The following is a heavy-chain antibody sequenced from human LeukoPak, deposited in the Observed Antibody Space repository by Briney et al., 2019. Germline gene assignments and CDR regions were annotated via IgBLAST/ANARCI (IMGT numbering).Heavy chain of an antibody. J-gene: IGHJ5*02. CDR1: GGTFSDYA. D-gene: IGHD6-6*01. Sequence: ASVKVSCKASGGTFSDYALNWVRQAPGQGLEWMGWMNPNSGNTGYAQKFQGRVTITRNTSISTAYMELSSLRSEDTAVYYCARCIRRGGIAAPNWFDPWGQGTLVTVSS. CDR2: MNPNSGNT. CDR3: ARCIRRGGIAAPNWFDP. V-gene: IGHV1-8*01.